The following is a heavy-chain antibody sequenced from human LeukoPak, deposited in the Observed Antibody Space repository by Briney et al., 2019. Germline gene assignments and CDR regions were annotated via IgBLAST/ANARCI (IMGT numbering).Heavy chain of an antibody. Sequence: SETLSLTCTVSGGSISSYYWSWIRQPPGKGLEWIGEINHSGSTNYNPSLKSRVTISVDTSKNQFSLKLSSVTAADTAVYYCARTWGDSSGFDYWGQGTLVTVSS. CDR1: GGSISSYY. CDR2: INHSGST. CDR3: ARTWGDSSGFDY. D-gene: IGHD3-22*01. J-gene: IGHJ4*02. V-gene: IGHV4-34*01.